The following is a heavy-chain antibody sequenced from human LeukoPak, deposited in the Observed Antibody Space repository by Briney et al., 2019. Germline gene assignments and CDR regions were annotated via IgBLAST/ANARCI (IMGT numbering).Heavy chain of an antibody. CDR1: EFTFSSYA. CDR2: ISGSGTST. Sequence: GGSLRLSCAASEFTFSSYAMSWVRQAPGKGLEWVSAISGSGTSTFYADSVKGRFTISRDNSKNTLYLQMNSLRAEDTAVYYCAKVSVVRGVVLRYYFDYWGQGTLVTVSS. CDR3: AKVSVVRGVVLRYYFDY. V-gene: IGHV3-23*01. D-gene: IGHD3-10*01. J-gene: IGHJ4*02.